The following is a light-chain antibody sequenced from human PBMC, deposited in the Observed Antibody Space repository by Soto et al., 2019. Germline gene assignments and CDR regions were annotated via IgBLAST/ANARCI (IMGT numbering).Light chain of an antibody. CDR2: GNS. CDR1: SSNIGAGYD. Sequence: QSVLTQPPSVSGAPGPRVTISCTGSSSNIGAGYDVHWYQQLPGTAPKLLIYGNSNRPSGVPDRVSGSKSGTSASLAIAGLQAEDEADYYCQSYDSSLLGVFGGGTQLTVL. CDR3: QSYDSSLLGV. V-gene: IGLV1-40*01. J-gene: IGLJ3*02.